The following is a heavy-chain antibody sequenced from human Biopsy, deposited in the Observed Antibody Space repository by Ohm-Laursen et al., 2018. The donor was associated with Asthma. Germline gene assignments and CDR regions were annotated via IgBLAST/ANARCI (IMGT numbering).Heavy chain of an antibody. Sequence: SLRLSCAAPGFSFSNYGMHWVRQALGKGLDWVAVISFDGTNRNYTDFVKGRFTISRDNSRNTLHLEMNSLRAEDTAVYFCAKEVFPGWELRRGPDSWGQGTLVTVSS. CDR1: GFSFSNYG. V-gene: IGHV3-30*18. J-gene: IGHJ4*02. CDR3: AKEVFPGWELRRGPDS. CDR2: ISFDGTNR. D-gene: IGHD1-26*01.